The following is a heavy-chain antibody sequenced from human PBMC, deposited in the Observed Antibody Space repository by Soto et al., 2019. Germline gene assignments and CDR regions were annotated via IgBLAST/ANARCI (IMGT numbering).Heavy chain of an antibody. CDR2: ISASGGST. Sequence: PGGSLRLSCAASRFTFSSYAMSWVRQAPGKGLEWVSAISASGGSTYYADSVKGRFTISRDSSKNTLYLQMTSLRAEDTAVYYCAKDMAVFGESIDYWGQGTLVTVSS. J-gene: IGHJ4*02. V-gene: IGHV3-23*01. D-gene: IGHD3-10*02. CDR1: RFTFSSYA. CDR3: AKDMAVFGESIDY.